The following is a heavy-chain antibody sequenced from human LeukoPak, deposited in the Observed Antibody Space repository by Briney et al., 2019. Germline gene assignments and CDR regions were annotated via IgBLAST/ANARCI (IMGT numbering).Heavy chain of an antibody. Sequence: GGSLRLSCAASGFTFSNYGMHWVRQAPGKGLEGVAAIWYDGSNKYYGDSVKGRFTISRDNSKNTLYLQMNSLRAEDTAAYYCARAGYGDPHFDFWGQGTLVTVSS. CDR2: IWYDGSNK. CDR3: ARAGYGDPHFDF. D-gene: IGHD4-17*01. J-gene: IGHJ4*02. V-gene: IGHV3-33*01. CDR1: GFTFSNYG.